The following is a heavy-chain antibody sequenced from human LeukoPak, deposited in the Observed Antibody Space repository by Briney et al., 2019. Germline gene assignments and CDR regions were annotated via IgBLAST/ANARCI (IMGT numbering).Heavy chain of an antibody. Sequence: SETLSLTCAVYGGSFSGYYWSWIRQPPGKGLEWIGEINHSGSTNYNPSLKSRVTISVDTSKHQFSLKLSSVTAADTAVYYCARGRKYDFFYYYGMDVWGQGTTVTVSS. CDR2: INHSGST. J-gene: IGHJ6*02. D-gene: IGHD3-3*01. CDR1: GGSFSGYY. V-gene: IGHV4-34*01. CDR3: ARGRKYDFFYYYGMDV.